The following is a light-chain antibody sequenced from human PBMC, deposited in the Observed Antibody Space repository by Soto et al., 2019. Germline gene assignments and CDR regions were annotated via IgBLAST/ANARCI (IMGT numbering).Light chain of an antibody. CDR2: GAS. J-gene: IGKJ1*01. CDR1: QSVSSN. Sequence: EIVVTQSPATLSVSPWDSAPLSCRASQSVSSNLAWYQQKLGQTPRLLIHGASTRATGIPDRFSGSGSGTDFTLTISRLEPEDFAVYYCQQYGSPSWTFGQGTKVDIK. V-gene: IGKV3-20*01. CDR3: QQYGSPSWT.